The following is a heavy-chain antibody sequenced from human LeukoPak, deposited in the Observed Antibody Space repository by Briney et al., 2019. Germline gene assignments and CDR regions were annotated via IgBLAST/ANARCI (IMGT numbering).Heavy chain of an antibody. Sequence: SSETLSLTCNVSGDSISNYYWSWLRQPPGKGLEWIGYIYNSGNTNYNPSLKSRVTISEDTSKNQFSLKLSSVTAADTAVYYCARTVHYSSGWSPTYYFDYWGQGTLVTVSS. J-gene: IGHJ4*02. CDR3: ARTVHYSSGWSPTYYFDY. V-gene: IGHV4-59*01. CDR1: GDSISNYY. CDR2: IYNSGNT. D-gene: IGHD6-19*01.